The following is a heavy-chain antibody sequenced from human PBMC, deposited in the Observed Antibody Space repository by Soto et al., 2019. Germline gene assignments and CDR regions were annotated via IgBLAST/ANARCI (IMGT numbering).Heavy chain of an antibody. CDR1: GFTFSSYA. CDR3: ARDQALPAPHLKTQDQLPWSPIYYFDY. J-gene: IGHJ4*02. CDR2: ISYDGSNK. D-gene: IGHD2-2*01. Sequence: GGSLRLSCAASGFTFSSYAMHWVRQAPGKGLEWVAVISYDGSNKYYADSVKGRFTISRDNSKNTLYLQMNSLRAEETAVYYWARDQALPAPHLKTQDQLPWSPIYYFDYWGQGTLVTVSS. V-gene: IGHV3-30-3*01.